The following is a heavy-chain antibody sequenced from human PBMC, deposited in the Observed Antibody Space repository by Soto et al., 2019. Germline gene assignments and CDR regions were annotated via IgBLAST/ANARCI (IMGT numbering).Heavy chain of an antibody. D-gene: IGHD6-19*01. V-gene: IGHV4-59*01. Sequence: SETLSLTCTVSGGSISSYYWSWIRQPPGKGLEWIGYVYYTGSTNYNPSLQSRVTISMDTSKNQFSLKLSSVTAADTAVYYCARDSGAVAGKRVFDYWGQGTLVTVSS. J-gene: IGHJ4*02. CDR2: VYYTGST. CDR3: ARDSGAVAGKRVFDY. CDR1: GGSISSYY.